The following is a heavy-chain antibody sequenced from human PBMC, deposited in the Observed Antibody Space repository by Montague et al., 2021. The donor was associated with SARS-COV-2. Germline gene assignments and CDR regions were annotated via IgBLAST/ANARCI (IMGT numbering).Heavy chain of an antibody. CDR1: GFTFSSYG. Sequence: SLRLSCAASGFTFSSYGMHWVRQAPGKGLEWVAVIWYDGSNKYYADSVKGRFTISRDNSKNTLYLQMNSLRAEDTAVYYCVRDFSTDFHFDYWGQGTLVTVSA. V-gene: IGHV3-33*01. J-gene: IGHJ4*02. CDR3: VRDFSTDFHFDY. CDR2: IWYDGSNK. D-gene: IGHD1-1*01.